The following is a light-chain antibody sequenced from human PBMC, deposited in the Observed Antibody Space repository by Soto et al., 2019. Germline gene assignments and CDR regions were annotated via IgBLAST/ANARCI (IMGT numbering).Light chain of an antibody. CDR1: QTISSW. J-gene: IGKJ1*01. V-gene: IGKV1-5*03. CDR3: QHYNSYSEA. Sequence: DIQMTQSPSTLSGSVGDRVTITCRASQTISSWLAWYQQKPGKAPKLLIYKASTLKSGVPSRFSGSGSGTEFTHTISSLQPDDFATYYCQHYNSYSEAFGQETKVDIK. CDR2: KAS.